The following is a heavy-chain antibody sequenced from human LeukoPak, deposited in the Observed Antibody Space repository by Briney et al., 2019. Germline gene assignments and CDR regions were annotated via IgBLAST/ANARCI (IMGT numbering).Heavy chain of an antibody. V-gene: IGHV4-59*01. CDR2: IYYSGNT. CDR1: GGSINSDY. D-gene: IGHD6-19*01. CDR3: ARGAGWYNY. Sequence: SETLSLTCTVSGGSINSDYWSWLRQPPGKGPEWIGYIYYSGNTNYNPSLKSRVTISIDTSKKQFSLNLNSVTAADTAVYYCARGAGWYNYWGQGTLVTVSS. J-gene: IGHJ4*02.